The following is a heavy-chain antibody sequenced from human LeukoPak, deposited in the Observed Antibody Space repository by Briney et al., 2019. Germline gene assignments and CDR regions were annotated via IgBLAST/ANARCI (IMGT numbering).Heavy chain of an antibody. V-gene: IGHV4-31*02. J-gene: IGHJ3*02. CDR3: ARHSAPDDYGDSHDAFDI. CDR1: TFDDYA. D-gene: IGHD4-17*01. CDR2: IYYSGST. Sequence: TFDDYAMHWVRQHPGKGLEWIGYIYYSGSTYYNPSLKSRVTISVDTSKNQFSLKLSSVTAADTAVYYCARHSAPDDYGDSHDAFDIWGQGTMVTVSS.